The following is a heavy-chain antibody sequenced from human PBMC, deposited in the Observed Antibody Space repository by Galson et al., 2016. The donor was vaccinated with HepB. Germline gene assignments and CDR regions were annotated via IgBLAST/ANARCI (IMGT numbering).Heavy chain of an antibody. D-gene: IGHD1-26*01. CDR2: LYRDGFT. Sequence: SLRLSCAASGFVVSSTYMAWVRQAPGRGLECVSLLYRDGFTYYADPVKGRFTTSKDFSKSTLYLQMSSLRVEDKAVYYGVRVVNGSYYTWGQGTLVTVSS. CDR1: GFVVSSTY. V-gene: IGHV3-66*01. J-gene: IGHJ5*02. CDR3: VRVVNGSYYT.